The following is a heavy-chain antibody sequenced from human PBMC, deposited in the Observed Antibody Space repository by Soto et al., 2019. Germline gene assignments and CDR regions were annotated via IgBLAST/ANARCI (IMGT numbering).Heavy chain of an antibody. Sequence: ASVKVSCKASGYTFTSYDINWVRQATGQGLEWMGWMNPNSGNTGYAQKFQGRVTMTRNTSISTAYMELSSLRSEDTVVYYCARTLGEDYSEVWFDPWGQGTLVTVSS. CDR3: ARTLGEDYSEVWFDP. D-gene: IGHD4-4*01. V-gene: IGHV1-8*01. CDR2: MNPNSGNT. CDR1: GYTFTSYD. J-gene: IGHJ5*02.